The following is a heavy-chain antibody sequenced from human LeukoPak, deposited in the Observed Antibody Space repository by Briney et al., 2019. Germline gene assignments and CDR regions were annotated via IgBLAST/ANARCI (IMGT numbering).Heavy chain of an antibody. CDR1: GGSISSYY. V-gene: IGHV4-59*08. CDR3: ARHVASRKYDFWSGYQNWFDP. J-gene: IGHJ5*02. D-gene: IGHD3-3*01. CDR2: IYYSGST. Sequence: KPSETLSLTCTVSGGSISSYYWSWIRQPPGKGLEWIGYIYYSGSTNYNPSLKSRVTISVDTSKNQFSLKLSSVTAADTAVYYCARHVASRKYDFWSGYQNWFDPWGQGTLVTVSS.